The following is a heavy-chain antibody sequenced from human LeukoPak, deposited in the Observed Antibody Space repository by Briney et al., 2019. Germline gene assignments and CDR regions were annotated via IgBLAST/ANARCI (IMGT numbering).Heavy chain of an antibody. V-gene: IGHV3-23*01. CDR1: GFTFSSYA. D-gene: IGHD6-6*01. Sequence: GGSLRLSCAASGFTFSSYAMSWVRQAPGKGLEWVSVISGSGDSTYYADSVKGRFTISRDNSKNTLYLQMNSLRAEDTAVYYCAKGYSSSQEFDYWGQGTLVTVSS. J-gene: IGHJ4*02. CDR2: ISGSGDST. CDR3: AKGYSSSQEFDY.